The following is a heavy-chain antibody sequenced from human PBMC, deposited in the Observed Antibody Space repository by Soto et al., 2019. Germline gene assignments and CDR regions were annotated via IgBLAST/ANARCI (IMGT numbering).Heavy chain of an antibody. CDR1: GFSFSNYA. CDR2: ISGGGGSS. J-gene: IGHJ4*02. V-gene: IGHV3-23*01. Sequence: EVQLLESGGGLVQPGGSLRLSCAASGFSFSNYAMSWVRQAPGKGLEWVSGISGGGGSSYYADSVKGRFTISRDNSKNALYLQMNSLRAEDGAVYYCADDCGVDCHSVFFYWGQGTRVIVSS. CDR3: ADDCGVDCHSVFFY. D-gene: IGHD2-21*02.